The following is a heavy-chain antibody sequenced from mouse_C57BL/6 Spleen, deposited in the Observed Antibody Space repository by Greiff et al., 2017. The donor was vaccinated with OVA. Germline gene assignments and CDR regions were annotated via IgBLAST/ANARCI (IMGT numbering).Heavy chain of an antibody. CDR2: INPSTGGT. D-gene: IGHD2-4*01. CDR1: GYSFTGYY. Sequence: EVQLQKAGPEREKPGASVKISCKASGYSFTGYYMNWVKQSPEKSLEWIGEINPSTGGTTYNQKFKAKATLTVDKSSSTAYMQLKSLTSEDSAVYYCARGDYDLWYFDVWGTGTTVTVSS. V-gene: IGHV1-42*01. J-gene: IGHJ1*03. CDR3: ARGDYDLWYFDV.